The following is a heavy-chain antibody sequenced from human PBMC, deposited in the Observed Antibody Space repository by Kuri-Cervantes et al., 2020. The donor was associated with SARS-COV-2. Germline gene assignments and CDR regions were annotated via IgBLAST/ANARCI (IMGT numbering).Heavy chain of an antibody. Sequence: GGSLRLSCAASGFTFSDYYMSWIRQAPGKGLEWVSYISSSSSYTNYADSVKGRFTISRDNAKNSLYLQMNSLSAEDTAVYYCARSSGVLRFLEWLPADAFDIWGQGTMVTVSS. CDR1: GFTFSDYY. J-gene: IGHJ3*02. CDR3: ARSSGVLRFLEWLPADAFDI. CDR2: ISSSSSYT. D-gene: IGHD3-3*01. V-gene: IGHV3-11*03.